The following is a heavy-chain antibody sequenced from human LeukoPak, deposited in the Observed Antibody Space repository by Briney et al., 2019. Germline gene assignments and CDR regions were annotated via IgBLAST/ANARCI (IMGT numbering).Heavy chain of an antibody. CDR3: AKGRNEFDY. Sequence: GGSLRLSCAASGFTFSSYWMSWVRQAPGEGLEWVANIDEGGSEKYHVDSVKGRFTISRDNARNSLYLQMNSLRVEDTAVYYCAKGRNEFDYWGQGTLVTVSS. J-gene: IGHJ4*02. CDR1: GFTFSSYW. D-gene: IGHD1-1*01. V-gene: IGHV3-7*01. CDR2: IDEGGSEK.